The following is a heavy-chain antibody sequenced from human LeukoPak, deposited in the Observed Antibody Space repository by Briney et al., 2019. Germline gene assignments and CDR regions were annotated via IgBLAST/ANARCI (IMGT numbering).Heavy chain of an antibody. Sequence: GGTLRLSCAASGFTFRSYGMNWLRQAPGKGREWVSGITPDAGRTYYAGSVKGRFTIYRDNSKNTLYLQMNSLRAADTAVYYCARDKGTSYLSSFDYWGQGTLVTVSS. V-gene: IGHV3-23*01. CDR1: GFTFRSYG. CDR2: ITPDAGRT. CDR3: ARDKGTSYLSSFDY. D-gene: IGHD6-6*01. J-gene: IGHJ4*02.